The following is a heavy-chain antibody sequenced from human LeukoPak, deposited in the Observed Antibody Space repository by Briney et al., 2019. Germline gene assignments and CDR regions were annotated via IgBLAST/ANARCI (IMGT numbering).Heavy chain of an antibody. V-gene: IGHV1-3*01. CDR2: INAGNGNT. CDR1: GYTFTSYA. CDR3: ATTLIAARPGLNFDY. Sequence: ASVKVSCKASGYTFTSYAMHWVRQAPGQRLEWMGWINAGNGNTKYSQKFQGRVTITRDTSASTAYMELSSLRSEDTAVYYCATTLIAARPGLNFDYWGQGTLVTVSS. D-gene: IGHD6-6*01. J-gene: IGHJ4*02.